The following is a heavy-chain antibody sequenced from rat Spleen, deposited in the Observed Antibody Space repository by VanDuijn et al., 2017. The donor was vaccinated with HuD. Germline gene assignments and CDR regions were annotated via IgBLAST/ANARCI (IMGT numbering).Heavy chain of an antibody. CDR2: ILFDGSTT. Sequence: EVQLVESGGGLVQPGRSLKFSCAASGFTFSDYAMAWVRQAPRKGLEWVATILFDGSTTYYRDSVEGRFTISRDKTKSTLSLQMDSLRSEDTATYYCTTQWELYHWGQGVMVTVSS. J-gene: IGHJ2*01. CDR3: TTQWELYH. CDR1: GFTFSDYA. D-gene: IGHD3-1*01. V-gene: IGHV5-17*01.